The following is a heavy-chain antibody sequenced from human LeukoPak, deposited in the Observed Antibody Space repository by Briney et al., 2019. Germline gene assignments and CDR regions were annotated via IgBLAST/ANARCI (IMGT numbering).Heavy chain of an antibody. J-gene: IGHJ4*02. CDR1: GLTFSTYA. V-gene: IGHV3-23*01. CDR2: ISGSGGNT. D-gene: IGHD3-3*01. CDR3: AKSRTDFWSGYDY. Sequence: GGSLRLSCAASGLTFSTYAMNWVRQAPGKGLEWVSVISGSGGNTYYADSVKGRFTISRDNSKNTLYLQMNSLRADDTALYYCAKSRTDFWSGYDYWGQGTLVTVSS.